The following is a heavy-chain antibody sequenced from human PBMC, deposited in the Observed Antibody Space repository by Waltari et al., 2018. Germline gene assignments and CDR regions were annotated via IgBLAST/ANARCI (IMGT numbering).Heavy chain of an antibody. Sequence: QVQLVQSGAEVKKPGASVKVSCKASGYTFTSYDINWVRQATGQGLEWMGWMNPNRCNTGYAQKFQGRVTMTRNTSISTAYMALSSLRSEDTAVYYCARGCEHDPGFDYWGQGTLVTVSS. CDR3: ARGCEHDPGFDY. CDR2: MNPNRCNT. D-gene: IGHD3-3*01. J-gene: IGHJ4*02. V-gene: IGHV1-8*01. CDR1: GYTFTSYD.